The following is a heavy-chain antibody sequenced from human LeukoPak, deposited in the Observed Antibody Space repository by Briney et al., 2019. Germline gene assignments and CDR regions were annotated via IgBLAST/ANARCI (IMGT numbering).Heavy chain of an antibody. V-gene: IGHV3-30-3*01. CDR2: ISYDGSNK. CDR1: GFTFSSYA. Sequence: GGSLRLSCAASGFTFSSYAMHWVRQAPGKGLEWVAVISYDGSNKYYADSVKGRFTISRDNSKNTLYLQMNSLRAEDTAVYYCARPYSGYDRYGIDVWGQGTTVTVSS. J-gene: IGHJ6*02. CDR3: ARPYSGYDRYGIDV. D-gene: IGHD5-12*01.